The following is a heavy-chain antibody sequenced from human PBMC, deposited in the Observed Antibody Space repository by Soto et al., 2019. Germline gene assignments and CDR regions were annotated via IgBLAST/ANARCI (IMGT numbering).Heavy chain of an antibody. CDR2: ISYDGSNK. CDR3: XXXXXXXXXXXXXXXXDX. CDR1: GFTFSSYA. Sequence: QVQLVESGGGVVQPGRSLRLSCAASGFTFSSYAMQWVRQAPGKGLEWVAVISYDGSNKYYADSVKGRFTISRDNSKTLYLQMNSLRAEDTAVYXXXXXXXXXXXXXXXXXXDXXXQGTLVTVSS. V-gene: IGHV3-30-3*01. J-gene: IGHJ5*02.